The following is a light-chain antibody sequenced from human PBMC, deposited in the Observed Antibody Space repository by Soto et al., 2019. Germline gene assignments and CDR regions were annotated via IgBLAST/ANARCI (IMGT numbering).Light chain of an antibody. J-gene: IGKJ3*01. CDR1: QSVSSF. CDR2: GAS. Sequence: EIVLTQSPATLSLSPGERATLSCRASQSVSSFLAWYQQKPGQAPRLLLYGASNRATGIPARFSGSGSETDFTLTICRLEPEDFAVYYCQQYGSSPFTFGPGTKV. V-gene: IGKV3-20*01. CDR3: QQYGSSPFT.